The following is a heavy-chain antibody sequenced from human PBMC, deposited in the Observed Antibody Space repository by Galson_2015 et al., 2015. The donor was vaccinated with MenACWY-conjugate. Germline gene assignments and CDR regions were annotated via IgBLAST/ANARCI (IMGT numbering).Heavy chain of an antibody. CDR1: GFSLSSSVVG. D-gene: IGHD6-19*01. V-gene: IGHV2-5*01. CDR3: APRSGYSGGSYSGAFDY. CDR2: ENSNDAE. Sequence: ALDTPAQTLTLTCTFSGFSLSSSVVGGGWILQPPVNALESHALENSNDAERYCPSLMSRPPNINNCTTNQSGITMTNMDPVDTATYVCAPRSGYSGGSYSGAFDYWGQGTLLTVSS. J-gene: IGHJ4*02.